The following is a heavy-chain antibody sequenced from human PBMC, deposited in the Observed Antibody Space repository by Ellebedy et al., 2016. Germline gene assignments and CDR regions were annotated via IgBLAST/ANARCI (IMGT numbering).Heavy chain of an antibody. V-gene: IGHV3-11*06. CDR3: ARGNGAILGEDV. D-gene: IGHD3-16*01. CDR2: ISSSSYT. J-gene: IGHJ6*04. CDR1: GFTFSDYY. Sequence: GGSLRLXXAASGFTFSDYYMSWIRQAPGKGLEWVSYISSSSYTNYADSVKGRFTISRDNAKNSLYLQMNSLRAEDTAVYYCARGNGAILGEDVWGKGTTVTVSS.